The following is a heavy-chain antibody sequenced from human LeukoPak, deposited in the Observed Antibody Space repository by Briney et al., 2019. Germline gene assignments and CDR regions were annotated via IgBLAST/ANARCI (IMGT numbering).Heavy chain of an antibody. J-gene: IGHJ4*02. Sequence: GASVKVSCKASGYTFTGYYMHWVREAPGQGLEWMGWINPNSGGTNYAQKFQGRVTMTRDTSISTAYMELSRLRSDDTAVYYCARVLGLWFGELDGSFFDYWGQGTLVTVSS. CDR3: ARVLGLWFGELDGSFFDY. D-gene: IGHD3-10*01. V-gene: IGHV1-2*02. CDR1: GYTFTGYY. CDR2: INPNSGGT.